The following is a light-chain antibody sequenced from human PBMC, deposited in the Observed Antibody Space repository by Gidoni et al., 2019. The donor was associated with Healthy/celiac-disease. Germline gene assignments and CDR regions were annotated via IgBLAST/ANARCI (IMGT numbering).Light chain of an antibody. CDR2: AAS. CDR3: QQSYSTPMYT. J-gene: IGKJ2*01. Sequence: DIQMTQSPSSLSASVGDRVTITCRASQSISSYLNWYQQKPGKAPKLLIYAASSLQSGVPSRFSGSGSVTEFTLTISSLQPEDFATYYCQQSYSTPMYTFGQGTKLEIK. V-gene: IGKV1-39*01. CDR1: QSISSY.